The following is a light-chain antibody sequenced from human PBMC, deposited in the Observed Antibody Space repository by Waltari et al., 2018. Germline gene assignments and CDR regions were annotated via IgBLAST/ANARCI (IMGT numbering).Light chain of an antibody. Sequence: EIVLTQSPSTLSLSPGEGATLSCRASQSVGTNYLAWFEQKPGQAPRILIYDASTSATGIAERFSGSGSGTDFTRTISRLEPEDLAVYYCQYYGTSRPWAFGQGTKVEIK. V-gene: IGKV3-20*01. J-gene: IGKJ1*01. CDR1: QSVGTNY. CDR3: QYYGTSRPWA. CDR2: DAS.